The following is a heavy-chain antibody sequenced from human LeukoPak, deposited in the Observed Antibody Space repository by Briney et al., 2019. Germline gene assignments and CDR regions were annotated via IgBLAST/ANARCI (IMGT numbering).Heavy chain of an antibody. CDR3: ARGVSQVRGMWFDP. V-gene: IGHV4-39*07. CDR1: GGSISSSSYY. J-gene: IGHJ5*02. D-gene: IGHD3-10*01. CDR2: IYYSGST. Sequence: SETLSLTCTVSGGSISSSSYYWGWIRQPPGKGLEWIGSIYYSGSTNYNPSLKSRVTISVDTSKNQFSLKLSSVTAADTAVYYCARGVSQVRGMWFDPWGQGTLVTVSS.